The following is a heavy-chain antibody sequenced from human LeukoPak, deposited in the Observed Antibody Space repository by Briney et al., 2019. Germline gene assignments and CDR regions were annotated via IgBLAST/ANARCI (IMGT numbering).Heavy chain of an antibody. CDR3: ARGQSSGWYYYYGMDV. CDR1: GYTLTELS. V-gene: IGHV1-24*01. Sequence: ASVKVSCKVSGYTLTELSMHWVRQAPGKGLEWMGGFDPEDGETIYAQKFQGRVTMTRNTSISTAYMELSSLRSEDTAVYYCARGQSSGWYYYYGMDVWGQGTTVTVSS. J-gene: IGHJ6*02. CDR2: FDPEDGET. D-gene: IGHD6-19*01.